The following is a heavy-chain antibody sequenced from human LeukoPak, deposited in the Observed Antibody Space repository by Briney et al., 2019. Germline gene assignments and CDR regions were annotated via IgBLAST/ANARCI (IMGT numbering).Heavy chain of an antibody. V-gene: IGHV1-46*01. CDR2: INPSGGST. D-gene: IGHD2-15*01. Sequence: ASVKVSCKASGYTFTSYYMHWVRQAPGQGLEWMGIINPSGGSTSCAQKFQGRVTMTRDTSTSTVYMELSSLRSEDTAVYYCARGGYCSGGSCYPFRLFDYWGQGTLVTVSS. CDR3: ARGGYCSGGSCYPFRLFDY. CDR1: GYTFTSYY. J-gene: IGHJ4*02.